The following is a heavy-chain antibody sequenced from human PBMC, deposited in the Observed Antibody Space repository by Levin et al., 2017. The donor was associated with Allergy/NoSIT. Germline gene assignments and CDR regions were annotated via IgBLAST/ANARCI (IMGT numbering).Heavy chain of an antibody. CDR2: INHSGST. V-gene: IGHV4-34*01. D-gene: IGHD1-26*01. CDR1: GGSFSGYY. Sequence: SCAVYGGSFSGYYWSWIRQPPGKGLEWIGEINHSGSTNYNPSLKSRVTISVDTSKNQFSLKLSSVTAAATAVYYCARARTHSGYDLDVWGKGTTVTVSS. CDR3: ARARTHSGYDLDV. J-gene: IGHJ6*04.